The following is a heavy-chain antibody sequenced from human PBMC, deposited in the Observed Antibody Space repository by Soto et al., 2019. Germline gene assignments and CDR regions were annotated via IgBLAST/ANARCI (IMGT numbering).Heavy chain of an antibody. CDR1: GYTFTNHD. CDR2: VNPHSGNT. CDR3: ARAHWNGDYFDY. Sequence: QVQLVQSGAEVKKPGASGKVSCKASGYTFTNHDIYWVRQATGQGLEWMGWVNPHSGNTDYAQKFQGRVTLTRNTSITTAYMELSSLKSDDTAVYYCARAHWNGDYFDYWGQGSLVTVSS. V-gene: IGHV1-8*01. J-gene: IGHJ4*02. D-gene: IGHD1-1*01.